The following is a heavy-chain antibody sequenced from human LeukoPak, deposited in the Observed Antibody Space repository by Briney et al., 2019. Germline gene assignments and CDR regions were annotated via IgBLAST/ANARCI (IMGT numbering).Heavy chain of an antibody. CDR2: LLDDNTS. D-gene: IGHD3-10*01. CDR3: ARDLGDSLFDS. J-gene: IGHJ4*02. Sequence: GGSLRLSCAASGFTVSRNYMTWVRQAPGKGLEWVSSLLDDNTSYYTQPVKGRFSLPRENSKTTLYLQMNTLRAEDTAVYYCARDLGDSLFDSWGQGTLVTVSS. V-gene: IGHV3-53*01. CDR1: GFTVSRNY.